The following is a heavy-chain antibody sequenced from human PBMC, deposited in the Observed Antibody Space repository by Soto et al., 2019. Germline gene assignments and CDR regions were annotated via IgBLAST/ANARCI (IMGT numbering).Heavy chain of an antibody. J-gene: IGHJ4*02. CDR3: AKHGGFGELLSYFYG. V-gene: IGHV3-23*01. Sequence: GGSLRLSCAASGFTFSHYAMSWVRQAPGKGLEWVSVISGSGGSTYYADSVKGRFTISRDNSKDTLFLQTNSLRVEDTAVYYCAKHGGFGELLSYFYGWGKGALVTVSS. CDR1: GFTFSHYA. D-gene: IGHD3-10*01. CDR2: ISGSGGST.